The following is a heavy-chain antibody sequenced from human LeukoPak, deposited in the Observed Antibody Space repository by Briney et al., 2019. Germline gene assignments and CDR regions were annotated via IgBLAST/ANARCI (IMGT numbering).Heavy chain of an antibody. J-gene: IGHJ1*01. Sequence: ASVKVSCKASGYTFTSYYMHWVRQAPGQGLEWMGIINPSGCSTSYAQKFQGRVTMTRDTSTSTVYMELSSLRSEDTAVYYCARAPWFAYYYDSSGYPEYFQHWGQGTLVTVSS. CDR1: GYTFTSYY. CDR2: INPSGCST. V-gene: IGHV1-46*01. D-gene: IGHD3-22*01. CDR3: ARAPWFAYYYDSSGYPEYFQH.